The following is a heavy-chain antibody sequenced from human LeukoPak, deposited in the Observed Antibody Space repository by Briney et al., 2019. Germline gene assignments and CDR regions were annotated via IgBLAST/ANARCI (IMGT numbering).Heavy chain of an antibody. Sequence: ASVKVSCKASGYTFTGYYMHWVRQAPGQGLEWMGWINPNSGGTNYAQKFQCRVTMTRDTSIRTAYMELRRLRSDDTAVYYCARVRCSGGSCYAVFDYWGQGTRVTVSS. D-gene: IGHD2-15*01. CDR1: GYTFTGYY. CDR2: INPNSGGT. V-gene: IGHV1-2*02. J-gene: IGHJ4*02. CDR3: ARVRCSGGSCYAVFDY.